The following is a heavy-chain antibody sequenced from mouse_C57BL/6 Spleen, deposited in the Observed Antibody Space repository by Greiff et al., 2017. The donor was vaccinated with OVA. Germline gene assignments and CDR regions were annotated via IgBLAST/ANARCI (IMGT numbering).Heavy chain of an antibody. Sequence: QVQLKQPGAELVKPGASVKLSCKASGYTFTSYWMHWVKQRPGQGLEWIGMIHPNSGSTNYNEKFKSKATLTVDKSSSTAYMQLSSLTSEDSAVYYCAPYSNYESWFAYWGQGTLVTVSA. CDR1: GYTFTSYW. CDR3: APYSNYESWFAY. CDR2: IHPNSGST. D-gene: IGHD2-5*01. J-gene: IGHJ3*01. V-gene: IGHV1-64*01.